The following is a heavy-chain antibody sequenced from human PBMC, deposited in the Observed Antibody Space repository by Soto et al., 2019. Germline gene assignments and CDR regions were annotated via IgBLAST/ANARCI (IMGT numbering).Heavy chain of an antibody. J-gene: IGHJ4*02. V-gene: IGHV3-23*01. D-gene: IGHD2-2*01. CDR1: GFTFSSYA. CDR2: ISGSGGST. Sequence: GSLLLACTASGFTFSSYAMTWVRQAPGKGLEWVSGISGSGGSTYYADSVKGRFTISRDNSKNTLYLQMNSLRAEDTAVYYCAKYPDAKVPFDYWGQGALVTVYS. CDR3: AKYPDAKVPFDY.